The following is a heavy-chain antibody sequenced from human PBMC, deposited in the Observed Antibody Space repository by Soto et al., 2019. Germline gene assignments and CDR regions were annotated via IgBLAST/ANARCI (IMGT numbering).Heavy chain of an antibody. CDR2: IIPIYGTA. Sequence: SVKVSCKASGGTFSSYAISWVRQAPGQGLEWMGGIIPIYGTANYAQKIQGRVTITADESTSTAYMELSSLRSEDTAVYYCARGGTCRYYYYYGMDVWGQGTTVTVSS. V-gene: IGHV1-69*13. J-gene: IGHJ6*02. CDR1: GGTFSSYA. D-gene: IGHD1-26*01. CDR3: ARGGTCRYYYYYGMDV.